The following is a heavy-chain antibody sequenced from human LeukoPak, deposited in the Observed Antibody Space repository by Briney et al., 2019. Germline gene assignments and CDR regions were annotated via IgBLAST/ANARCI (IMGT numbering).Heavy chain of an antibody. V-gene: IGHV1-69*13. CDR3: ARGSRGLSSDYSFDY. Sequence: ASVKVSCKASGGTFSSYAISWVRQAPGQGLEWMGGIIPIFCTANYAQKFQGTVTITADESTSTAYMELSSLRSEDTAVYYCARGSRGLSSDYSFDYWGQGTLVTVSS. D-gene: IGHD3-10*01. CDR2: IIPIFCTA. J-gene: IGHJ4*02. CDR1: GGTFSSYA.